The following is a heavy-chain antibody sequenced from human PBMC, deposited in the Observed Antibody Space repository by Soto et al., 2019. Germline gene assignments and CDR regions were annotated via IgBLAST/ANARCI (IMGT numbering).Heavy chain of an antibody. J-gene: IGHJ3*02. CDR1: GFTFSSYS. CDR3: ASDPPGIARGYDYAFDI. Sequence: EVQLVESGGGLVKPGGSLRLSCAASGFTFSSYSMNWVRQAPGKGLEWVSSISSNSSYIYYADSVKGRFTISRANAKNSLYLQMNSLRAEDTAVYYCASDPPGIARGYDYAFDIWGQGTMVTVSS. D-gene: IGHD6-13*01. V-gene: IGHV3-21*01. CDR2: ISSNSSYI.